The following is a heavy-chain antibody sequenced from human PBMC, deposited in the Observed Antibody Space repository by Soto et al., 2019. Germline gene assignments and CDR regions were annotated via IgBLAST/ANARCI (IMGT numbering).Heavy chain of an antibody. CDR2: INSDGSSI. Sequence: GGSLRLPCAASGFTFSSYWMHWVRQAPGKGLVWVSRINSDGSSISYADSVKGRFTISRDNAKNTLYLQVNSLRAEDTAVYYCARDQWPGQYGMDVWGQGTTVTVSS. CDR1: GFTFSSYW. J-gene: IGHJ6*02. D-gene: IGHD6-19*01. CDR3: ARDQWPGQYGMDV. V-gene: IGHV3-74*01.